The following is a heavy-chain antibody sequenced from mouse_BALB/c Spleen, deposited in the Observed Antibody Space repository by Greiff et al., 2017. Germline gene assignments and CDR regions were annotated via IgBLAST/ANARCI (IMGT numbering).Heavy chain of an antibody. CDR1: GYTFTDYA. CDR3: ARQIGLRDAMDY. Sequence: VQLQQSGPELVRPGVSVKISCKGSGYTFTDYAMHWVQQSPAKSLEWIGVISTYYGNTNYNQKFKGKATMTVDKSSSTAYMELARLTSEDSAIYYCARQIGLRDAMDYWGQGTSVTVSS. J-gene: IGHJ4*01. D-gene: IGHD3-1*01. CDR2: ISTYYGNT. V-gene: IGHV1-67*01.